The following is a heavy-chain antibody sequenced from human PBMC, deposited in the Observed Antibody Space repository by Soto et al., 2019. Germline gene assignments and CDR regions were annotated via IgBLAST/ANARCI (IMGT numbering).Heavy chain of an antibody. D-gene: IGHD5-18*01. Sequence: ASVKVSCKASGGTFSSYAISWVRQAPGQGLEWMGGIIPIFGTANYAQKFQGRVTITADECTSTAYRELSSLRSEDTAAYYCASAAGDTAMVNGYWGQGTLVTVSS. CDR1: GGTFSSYA. V-gene: IGHV1-69*13. J-gene: IGHJ4*02. CDR3: ASAAGDTAMVNGY. CDR2: IIPIFGTA.